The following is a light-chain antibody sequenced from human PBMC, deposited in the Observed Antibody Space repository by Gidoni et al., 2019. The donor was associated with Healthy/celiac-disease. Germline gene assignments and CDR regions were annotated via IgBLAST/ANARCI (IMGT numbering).Light chain of an antibody. CDR2: RNN. CDR3: AAWDDSLSGVV. Sequence: QSVLTQPPSPSGTPGQRVTISGSGSSSNIGSNYVYWYQQRPGTAPKLLIYRNNQRPSGVPDRFSGSKSGTSASLAISGLRSEDEADYYCAAWDDSLSGVVFGGGTKLTVL. CDR1: SSNIGSNY. J-gene: IGLJ2*01. V-gene: IGLV1-47*01.